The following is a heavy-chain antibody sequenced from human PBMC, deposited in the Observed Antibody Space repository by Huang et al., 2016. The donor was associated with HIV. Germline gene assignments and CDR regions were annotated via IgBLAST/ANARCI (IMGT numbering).Heavy chain of an antibody. Sequence: QLQLQESGPGLVKPSETLSLTCTVSSGSIRSDNYYWGWIRQPPGKGLEWLGSIYYSVSTYYNPSLKSRVTITVDTSKNQFSLKMRSVTAADTAVYYCARLPGSITMIRGVITDPYWGQGTLVTVSS. D-gene: IGHD3-10*01. J-gene: IGHJ4*02. V-gene: IGHV4-39*01. CDR3: ARLPGSITMIRGVITDPY. CDR1: SGSIRSDNYY. CDR2: IYYSVST.